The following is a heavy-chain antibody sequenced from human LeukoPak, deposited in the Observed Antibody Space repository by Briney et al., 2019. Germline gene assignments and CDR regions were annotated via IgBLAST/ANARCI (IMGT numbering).Heavy chain of an antibody. D-gene: IGHD3-22*01. Sequence: PGGSLRLSCAASEFTFYNYWMSWVRQAPGKGLEWVANIHQDGGKEYYVDSVKGRFTISRDNAKTSLYLQMNSLRAEDTAVYYCARDHHRRLYDSQARDTFDIRGQGTMVTVSS. CDR3: ARDHHRRLYDSQARDTFDI. CDR1: EFTFYNYW. V-gene: IGHV3-7*01. CDR2: IHQDGGKE. J-gene: IGHJ3*02.